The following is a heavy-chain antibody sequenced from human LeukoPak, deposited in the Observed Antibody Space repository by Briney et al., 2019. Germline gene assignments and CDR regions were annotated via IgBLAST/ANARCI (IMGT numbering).Heavy chain of an antibody. CDR3: ARDSDWNDGLDY. CDR2: ITSSSSYI. Sequence: PGGSLRLSCAGSGFTFSSYSMNWVRQAPGKGLEWVSSITSSSSYIYYADSVKGRFTISRDNAKKSVYLQMNSLRAEDTAVYYCARDSDWNDGLDYWGQGALVTVSS. D-gene: IGHD1-1*01. V-gene: IGHV3-21*01. J-gene: IGHJ4*02. CDR1: GFTFSSYS.